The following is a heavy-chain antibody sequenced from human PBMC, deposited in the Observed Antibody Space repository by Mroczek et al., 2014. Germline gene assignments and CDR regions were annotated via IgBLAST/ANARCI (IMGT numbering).Heavy chain of an antibody. V-gene: IGHV3-30*18. CDR3: AKEVLGDIVVVPAAPAYYYYGMDV. Sequence: QVQLVESGGGVVQPGRSLRLSCAASGFTFSSYGMHWVRQAPGKGLEWVAVISYDGSNKYYADSVKGRFTISRDNSKNTLYLQMNSLRAEDTAVYYCAKEVLGDIVVVPAAPAYYYYGMDVWGPRDPRSPSP. CDR2: ISYDGSNK. D-gene: IGHD2-2*01. CDR1: GFTFSSYG. J-gene: IGHJ6*02.